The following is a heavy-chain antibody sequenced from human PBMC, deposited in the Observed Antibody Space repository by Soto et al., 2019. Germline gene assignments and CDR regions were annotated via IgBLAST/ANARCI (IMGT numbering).Heavy chain of an antibody. V-gene: IGHV3-23*01. D-gene: IGHD3-22*01. J-gene: IGHJ4*02. Sequence: EVQLLESGGGLLQPGGSLRLSCAASGFTVSNYVMSWVRQAPGKGLEWVSTIGDNGGSTYYADSVKGRFTISRDNAKNTLLLQMNSLRVEDTAVYYCAKDHDSSGYPTFDYWGQGTLVTVSS. CDR3: AKDHDSSGYPTFDY. CDR2: IGDNGGST. CDR1: GFTVSNYV.